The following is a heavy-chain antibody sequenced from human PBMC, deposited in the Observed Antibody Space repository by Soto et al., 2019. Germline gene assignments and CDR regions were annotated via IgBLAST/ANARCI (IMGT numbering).Heavy chain of an antibody. V-gene: IGHV1-3*01. CDR3: AKSGSLDS. CDR2: INPANGDT. J-gene: IGHJ4*02. CDR1: GYTFISYP. Sequence: VQLVQSGAEVKKPGASVRISCKASGYTFISYPIHWVRQAPGQSLECMGWINPANGDTRYSQKFQGRVTITRDTSATTAYIDLNSLIPDDTAIYYCAKSGSLDSWGQGTPSTVSS. D-gene: IGHD1-26*01.